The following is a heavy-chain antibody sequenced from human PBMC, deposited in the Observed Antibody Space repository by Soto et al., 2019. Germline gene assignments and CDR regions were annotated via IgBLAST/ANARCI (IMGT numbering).Heavy chain of an antibody. D-gene: IGHD3-9*01. Sequence: ASVKVSCKASGYTFTSYYMHWVRQAPGQGLEWMGIINPSGGSTSYAQKFQGRVTMTRDTSTSTVYMELSSLRSEDTAVYYCARKSRDYDILTGYYKGYYYYGMDVWGQGTTVTVSS. V-gene: IGHV1-46*01. J-gene: IGHJ6*02. CDR2: INPSGGST. CDR1: GYTFTSYY. CDR3: ARKSRDYDILTGYYKGYYYYGMDV.